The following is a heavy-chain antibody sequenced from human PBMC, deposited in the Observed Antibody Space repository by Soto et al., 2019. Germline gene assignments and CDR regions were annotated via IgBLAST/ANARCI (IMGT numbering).Heavy chain of an antibody. J-gene: IGHJ4*02. Sequence: SLTCTVSGDSITSGAYYWSWIRQLPGKGLEWIGYIYNSGRTYYNPSLKSRVTISVDTSKNQFSLKLSSVTAADTAVYYCARADHLVYGSGSYDYWGQGTLVTVSS. CDR2: IYNSGRT. D-gene: IGHD3-10*01. V-gene: IGHV4-30-4*01. CDR1: GDSITSGAYY. CDR3: ARADHLVYGSGSYDY.